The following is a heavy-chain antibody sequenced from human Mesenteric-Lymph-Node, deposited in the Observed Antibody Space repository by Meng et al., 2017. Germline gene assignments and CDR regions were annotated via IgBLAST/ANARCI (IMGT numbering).Heavy chain of an antibody. V-gene: IGHV3-48*03. CDR3: ARDLPSSSWYPSALDY. Sequence: GESLKISCAASGFTFSSYEMNWVRQAPGKGLEWVSYISSSGSTIYYADSVKGRFTISRDNAKNSLYLQMNSLRAEDTAVYYCARDLPSSSWYPSALDYWGQGTLVTVSS. J-gene: IGHJ4*02. CDR1: GFTFSSYE. D-gene: IGHD6-13*01. CDR2: ISSSGSTI.